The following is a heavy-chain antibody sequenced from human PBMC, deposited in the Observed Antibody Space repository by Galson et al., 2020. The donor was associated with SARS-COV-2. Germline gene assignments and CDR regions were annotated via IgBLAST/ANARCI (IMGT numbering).Heavy chain of an antibody. J-gene: IGHJ2*01. CDR2: VYPSGTT. V-gene: IGHV4-38-2*02. CDR3: ARQGVNMIVLVTVPGWYFDL. Sequence: SQTLSLTCTVSGYSVSTTNYWGWVRQPLGRGLEWIGSVYPSGTTYYNPSLKSRVTISVDTSKNQFSLRLDSVTAADTALYYCARQGVNMIVLVTVPGWYFDLWGRGTLVTVSS. D-gene: IGHD3-22*01. CDR1: GYSVSTTNY.